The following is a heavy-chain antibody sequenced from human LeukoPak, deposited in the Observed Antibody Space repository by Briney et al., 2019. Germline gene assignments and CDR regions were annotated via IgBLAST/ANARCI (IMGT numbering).Heavy chain of an antibody. J-gene: IGHJ5*02. CDR1: GGSFSGYY. V-gene: IGHV4-34*01. CDR3: ATSGGPINWFDP. CDR2: INHSGST. Sequence: KPSETLSLTCAVYGGSFSGYYWGWIRQPPGKGLQWIGEINHSGSTNYNPSLKSRVTILVDTSKNQFSLKLSSVTAADTAVYYCATSGGPINWFDPWGQGTLVTVSS. D-gene: IGHD2-15*01.